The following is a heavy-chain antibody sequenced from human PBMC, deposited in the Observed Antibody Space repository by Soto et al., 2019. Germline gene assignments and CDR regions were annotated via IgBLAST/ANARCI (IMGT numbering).Heavy chain of an antibody. CDR1: GGSISSGGYS. CDR3: ARDQWGYCSSTSCPLDFDI. J-gene: IGHJ3*02. Sequence: QLQLQESGSGLVKPSQTLSLTCAVSGGSISSGGYSWSWIRQPPGKGLEWIGYIYHSGSTYYNPSLKGRVTISVDRSKNQFSVKLSSVTAADTAVYYCARDQWGYCSSTSCPLDFDIWGKGTMVTVSS. D-gene: IGHD2-2*01. V-gene: IGHV4-30-2*01. CDR2: IYHSGST.